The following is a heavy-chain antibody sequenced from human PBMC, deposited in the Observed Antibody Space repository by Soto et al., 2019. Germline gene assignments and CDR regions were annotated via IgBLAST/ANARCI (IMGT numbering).Heavy chain of an antibody. J-gene: IGHJ4*02. Sequence: GGSLRLSCAASGFTFSSYSMNWVRQAPGKGLEWVSSISSSSSYIYYADSVKGRFTISRDNAKNSLYLQMNSLRAEDTAVYYCARARDFSGYEYFYYWGQGTLVTVS. CDR1: GFTFSSYS. D-gene: IGHD5-12*01. V-gene: IGHV3-21*01. CDR2: ISSSSSYI. CDR3: ARARDFSGYEYFYY.